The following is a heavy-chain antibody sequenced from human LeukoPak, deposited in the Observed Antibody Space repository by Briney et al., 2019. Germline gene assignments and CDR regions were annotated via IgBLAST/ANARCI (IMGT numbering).Heavy chain of an antibody. J-gene: IGHJ3*02. Sequence: PSETLSLTCTVSGYSISSGYYWGWIRQPPGKGLEWIGSIYHSGSTYYNPSLKSRVTISVDTSKNQFSLKLSSVTAADTAVYYCARGRLYYDFWSGSDDAFDIWGQGTMVTVSS. CDR2: IYHSGST. CDR3: ARGRLYYDFWSGSDDAFDI. V-gene: IGHV4-38-2*02. D-gene: IGHD3-3*01. CDR1: GYSISSGYY.